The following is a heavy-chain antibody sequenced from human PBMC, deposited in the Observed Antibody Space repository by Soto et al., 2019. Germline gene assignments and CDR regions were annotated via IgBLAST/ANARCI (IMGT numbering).Heavy chain of an antibody. CDR1: GFTFSNYC. CDR3: GRDLGGVGSY. Sequence: TGGSLRLSCSASGFTFSNYCFHLVRQAPGKGLVWVSRLNKDGSRTDYADSVKGRFTIFRDNARNTLYLQINSLRAEDTAVYYCGRDLGGVGSYWGQGTLVTVSS. V-gene: IGHV3-74*01. J-gene: IGHJ4*02. CDR2: LNKDGSRT. D-gene: IGHD3-16*01.